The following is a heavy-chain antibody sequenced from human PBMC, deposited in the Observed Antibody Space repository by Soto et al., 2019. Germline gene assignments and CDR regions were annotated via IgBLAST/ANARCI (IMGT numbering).Heavy chain of an antibody. D-gene: IGHD6-13*01. CDR3: ARGQFWRSSFGY. CDR2: INHSGST. CDR1: GGSFSGYY. J-gene: IGHJ4*02. Sequence: SETLSLTCAVYGGSFSGYYWSWIRQPPGKGLEWIGEINHSGSTNYNPSLKSRVTISVDTSKNQFSLKLSSVTAADTAVYYCARGQFWRSSFGYWGQGTLVTVSS. V-gene: IGHV4-34*01.